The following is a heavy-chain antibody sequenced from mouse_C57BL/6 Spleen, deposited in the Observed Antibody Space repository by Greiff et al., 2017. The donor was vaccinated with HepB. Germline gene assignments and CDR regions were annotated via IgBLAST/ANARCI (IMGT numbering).Heavy chain of an antibody. CDR2: INPYNGDT. D-gene: IGHD2-14*01. Sequence: EVQGVESGPELVKPGDSVKISCKASGYSFTGYFMNWVMQSHGKSLEWIGRINPYNGDTFYNQKFKGKATWTVDKSSSTAHMELRSLTSEDSAVYYCAREGTPYAMDYWGQGTSVTVSS. CDR1: GYSFTGYF. J-gene: IGHJ4*01. V-gene: IGHV1-20*01. CDR3: AREGTPYAMDY.